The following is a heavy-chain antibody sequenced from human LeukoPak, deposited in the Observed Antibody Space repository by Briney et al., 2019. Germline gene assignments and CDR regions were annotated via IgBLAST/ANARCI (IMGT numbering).Heavy chain of an antibody. Sequence: SETLSLTCAVYGGSFSGYYWSWIRQPPGKGLEWIGEINHSGSTNYNPSLKSRVTISVDTSKNQFSLKLSSVTAADTAVYYCARARFVVVPAAISPWARPGFDYWGQGTLVTVSS. D-gene: IGHD2-2*02. CDR3: ARARFVVVPAAISPWARPGFDY. CDR2: INHSGST. CDR1: GGSFSGYY. V-gene: IGHV4-34*01. J-gene: IGHJ4*02.